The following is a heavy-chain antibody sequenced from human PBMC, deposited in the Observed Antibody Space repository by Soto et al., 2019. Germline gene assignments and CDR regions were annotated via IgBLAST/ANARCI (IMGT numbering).Heavy chain of an antibody. CDR3: ARDGRDGYNWWFDY. D-gene: IGHD1-1*01. CDR2: IYYSGST. Sequence: TSETLSLTCTVSGGSISSYYWSWIRQPPGKGLEWIGYIYYSGSTNYNPSLKSRVTISVDTSKNQFSLKLSSVTAADTAVYYCARDGRDGYNWWFDYWGQGTXVTVSS. V-gene: IGHV4-59*01. J-gene: IGHJ4*02. CDR1: GGSISSYY.